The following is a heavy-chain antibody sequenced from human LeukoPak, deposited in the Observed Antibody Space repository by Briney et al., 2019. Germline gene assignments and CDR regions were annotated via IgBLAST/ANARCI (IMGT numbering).Heavy chain of an antibody. CDR2: IYHSGST. Sequence: SETLSLTCTVSGYSISSGYYWGWIRQPPGKGLEWIGSIYHSGSTYYNPSPKSRVTISVDTSKNQFSLKLSSVTAADTAVYYCARGGVATSSIDYWGQGTLVTVSS. CDR1: GYSISSGYY. CDR3: ARGGVATSSIDY. V-gene: IGHV4-38-2*02. J-gene: IGHJ4*02. D-gene: IGHD5-12*01.